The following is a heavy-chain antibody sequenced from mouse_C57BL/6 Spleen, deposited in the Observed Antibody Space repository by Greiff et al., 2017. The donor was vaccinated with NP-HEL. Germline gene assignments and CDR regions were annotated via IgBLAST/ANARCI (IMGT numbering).Heavy chain of an antibody. J-gene: IGHJ4*01. CDR1: GYAFSSYW. Sequence: VQLQQSGAELVKPGASVKISCKASGYAFSSYWMNWVKQRPGKGLEWIGQIYPGDGDTNYNGKFKGKATLTADKSSSTASMQLSSLTSEDSAVYFFARWNYGSSDDYAMDYWCQGTSVTVSS. V-gene: IGHV1-80*01. CDR3: ARWNYGSSDDYAMDY. D-gene: IGHD1-1*01. CDR2: IYPGDGDT.